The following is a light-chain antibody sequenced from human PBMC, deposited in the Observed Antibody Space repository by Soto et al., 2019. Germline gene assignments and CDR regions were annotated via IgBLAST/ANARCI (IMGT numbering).Light chain of an antibody. CDR3: QQYDVYPWT. Sequence: AIRMTQSPSSFSASTGDRVTITCRASQGISSYLAWYQQKPGKAPKLLIYAASTLQSGVPSRFSGSGSGTEFTLTVSRLQPEDFATYYCQQYDVYPWTFGQGTKVDIK. CDR1: QGISSY. V-gene: IGKV1-8*01. J-gene: IGKJ1*01. CDR2: AAS.